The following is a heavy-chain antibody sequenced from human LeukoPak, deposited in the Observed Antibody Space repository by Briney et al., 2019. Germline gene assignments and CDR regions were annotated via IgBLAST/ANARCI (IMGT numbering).Heavy chain of an antibody. J-gene: IGHJ1*01. CDR2: IIPILGIA. CDR1: GGTFSSYA. V-gene: IGHV1-69*04. D-gene: IGHD6-19*01. CDR3: ARDETGYSSGWYLNAEYFQH. Sequence: ASVTVSCKASGGTFSSYAISWVRQAPGQGLEWMGRIIPILGIANYAQKFQGRVTITADKSTSTAYMELSSLRSEDTAVYYCARDETGYSSGWYLNAEYFQHWGQGTLVTVSS.